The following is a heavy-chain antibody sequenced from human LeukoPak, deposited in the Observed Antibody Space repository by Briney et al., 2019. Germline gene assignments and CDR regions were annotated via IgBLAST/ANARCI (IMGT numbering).Heavy chain of an antibody. D-gene: IGHD2-21*01. Sequence: GGSLRLSCAASGFTSSNYWMSWVRQAPGKGLEWVANINQDGSEKSYVDSVEGRFTISRDNATKSLYLHVNSLRAEDTAVYYCARDIYGGHDYWGQGTLLTVSS. CDR2: INQDGSEK. V-gene: IGHV3-7*04. CDR1: GFTSSNYW. CDR3: ARDIYGGHDY. J-gene: IGHJ4*02.